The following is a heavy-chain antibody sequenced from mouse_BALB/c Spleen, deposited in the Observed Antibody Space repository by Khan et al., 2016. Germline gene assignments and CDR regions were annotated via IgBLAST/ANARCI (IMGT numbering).Heavy chain of an antibody. V-gene: IGHV10S3*01. CDR3: VRDTPFAY. CDR2: IRSKSNNYAT. Sequence: EVQLVETGGGLVQPRGSLKLSCAASGFTFNTNAMNWVRQAPGKGLEWVSRIRSKSNNYATYYADSVKDRFTISRDDSQSMLYLQMNNLKTEYIAMYYCVRDTPFAYWGQGTLVTVSA. J-gene: IGHJ3*01. CDR1: GFTFNTNA.